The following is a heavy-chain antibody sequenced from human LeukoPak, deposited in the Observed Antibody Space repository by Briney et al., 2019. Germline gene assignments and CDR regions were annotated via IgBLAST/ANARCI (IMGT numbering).Heavy chain of an antibody. J-gene: IGHJ4*02. CDR3: ARRVGYCSSTSCYDIDY. V-gene: IGHV4-59*08. D-gene: IGHD2-2*01. CDR1: GGSISSYY. Sequence: SETLSLTCTVSGGSISSYYWSWIRQPPGKGLEWIGYIYYSGSTNYNPSLKSRVTISVDTSKNQFSLKLSSVTAADTAVYYCARRVGYCSSTSCYDIDYWGQGTLVTVSS. CDR2: IYYSGST.